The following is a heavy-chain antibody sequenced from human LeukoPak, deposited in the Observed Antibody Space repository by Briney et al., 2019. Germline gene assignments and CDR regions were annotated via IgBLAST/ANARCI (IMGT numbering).Heavy chain of an antibody. Sequence: GGSLRLSCAASGFTFSNYAMHWVRQAPGKGLEWVAVISYDGSNKYYADSVKGRSTISRDNSKNTLYLQVNSLRPEDTAVYYCGRDTVGYGGAFDIWGQGTMVTVSS. CDR2: ISYDGSNK. CDR3: GRDTVGYGGAFDI. D-gene: IGHD5-18*01. V-gene: IGHV3-30-3*01. J-gene: IGHJ3*02. CDR1: GFTFSNYA.